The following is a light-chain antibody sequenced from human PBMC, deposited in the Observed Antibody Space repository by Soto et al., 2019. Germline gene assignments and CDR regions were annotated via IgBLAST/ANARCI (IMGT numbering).Light chain of an antibody. CDR3: QQSYSTPYT. V-gene: IGKV1-39*01. CDR2: AAS. CDR1: QSISSY. J-gene: IGKJ2*01. Sequence: DIQMTQSPSSLSASVGDRVTITCRASQSISSYLNWYQQKPWKAPKLLIYAASSLQSGVPARFSGSGSGKDFTLTISSLQPEDFATYYCQQSYSTPYTFGQGTKLEI.